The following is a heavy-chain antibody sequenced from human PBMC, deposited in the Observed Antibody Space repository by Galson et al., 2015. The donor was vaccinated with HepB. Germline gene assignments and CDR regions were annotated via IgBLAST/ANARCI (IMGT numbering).Heavy chain of an antibody. D-gene: IGHD2-15*01. CDR2: ISYDGSNK. CDR3: ARQVGNSPPYCSGGSCYLVAFDI. V-gene: IGHV3-30-3*01. Sequence: SLRLSCAASGFTFSSYAMHWVRQAPGKGLEWVAVISYDGSNKYYADSVKGRFTISRDNSKNTLYLQMNSLRAEDTAVYYCARQVGNSPPYCSGGSCYLVAFDIWGQGTMVTVSS. CDR1: GFTFSSYA. J-gene: IGHJ3*02.